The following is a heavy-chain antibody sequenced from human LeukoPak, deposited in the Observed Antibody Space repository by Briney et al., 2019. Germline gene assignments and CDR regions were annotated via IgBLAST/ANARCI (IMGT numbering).Heavy chain of an antibody. V-gene: IGHV1-69*05. D-gene: IGHD3-22*01. CDR2: IIPIFGTA. CDR3: AREKGYYYDSSGYPRPDAFDI. Sequence: SVKVSCKASGGTFISCAISWVRQAPGQGLEWMGGIIPIFGTANYAQKFQGRVTITTDESTSTAYMELSSLRSEDTAVYYCAREKGYYYDSSGYPRPDAFDIWGQGTMVTVSS. CDR1: GGTFISCA. J-gene: IGHJ3*02.